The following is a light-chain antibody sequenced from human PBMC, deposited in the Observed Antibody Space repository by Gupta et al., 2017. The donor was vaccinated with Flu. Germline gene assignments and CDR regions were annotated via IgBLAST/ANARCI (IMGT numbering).Light chain of an antibody. CDR2: TTS. Sequence: DIQMTQSPSSLSASVGDRVTITCRASQGLSGYLAWYQQKPGKAPKSLIYTTSNLQSGVPSRFSGSGFGTDFTLTISSLQPEDTATYYCQQYRSWPLNFGGGTKVEIK. J-gene: IGKJ4*01. CDR3: QQYRSWPLN. V-gene: IGKV1D-16*01. CDR1: QGLSGY.